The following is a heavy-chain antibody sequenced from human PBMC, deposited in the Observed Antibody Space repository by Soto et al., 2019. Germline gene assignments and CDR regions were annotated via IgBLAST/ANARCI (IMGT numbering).Heavy chain of an antibody. CDR1: GYTFTSYA. CDR2: INAGNGNT. J-gene: IGHJ5*02. V-gene: IGHV1-3*01. D-gene: IGHD3-22*01. CDR3: ARGDYYDSSGYYYVVPGFDP. Sequence: AASVKVSCKASGYTFTSYAMHWVRQAPGQRLEWMGWINAGNGNTKYSQKFQGRVTITRDTSASTAYMELSSLRSEDTAVYYCARGDYYDSSGYYYVVPGFDPWGQGTLVTVS.